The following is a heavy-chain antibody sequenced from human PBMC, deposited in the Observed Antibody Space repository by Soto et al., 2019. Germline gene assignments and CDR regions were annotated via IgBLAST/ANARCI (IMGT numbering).Heavy chain of an antibody. Sequence: QVQLVESGGGVVQPGRSLRLSCAASGFTFSSYAMHWVRQAPGKGLKWVAVISYGGSNKYYADSVKGRFTISRDNSKNTLYLQMNSLRAEDTAVYYCATTIGYCSGGSCLPSFDYWGQGTLVTVSS. D-gene: IGHD2-15*01. J-gene: IGHJ4*02. V-gene: IGHV3-30-3*01. CDR1: GFTFSSYA. CDR2: ISYGGSNK. CDR3: ATTIGYCSGGSCLPSFDY.